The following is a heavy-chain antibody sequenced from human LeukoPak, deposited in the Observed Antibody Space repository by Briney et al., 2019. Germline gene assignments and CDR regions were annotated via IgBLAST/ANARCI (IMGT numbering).Heavy chain of an antibody. CDR3: ASGRYCSGGSCYGVPNY. Sequence: PSETLSLTCTVSGGSISSYYWSWIRQPPGKGLEWIGYIYYSGSTNYNPSLKSRVTISVDTSKNQFSLQLSSVTAADTGVYYCASGRYCSGGSCYGVPNYWGQGTLVTVSS. D-gene: IGHD2-15*01. J-gene: IGHJ4*02. CDR2: IYYSGST. CDR1: GGSISSYY. V-gene: IGHV4-59*08.